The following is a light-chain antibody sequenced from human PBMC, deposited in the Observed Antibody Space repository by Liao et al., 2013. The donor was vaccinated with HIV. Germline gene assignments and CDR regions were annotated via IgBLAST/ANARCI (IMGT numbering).Light chain of an antibody. Sequence: SYELTQPPSVSVSPGQTTSITCSGDNLGDKYASWYQQKPGQSPVLVIYQDTMRPSGIPERFSGSNSGNTATLTITRVEAGDEADYYCHLWDRSIDHYVFGSGTKVTVL. V-gene: IGLV3-1*01. CDR1: NLGDKY. CDR2: QDT. CDR3: HLWDRSIDHYV. J-gene: IGLJ1*01.